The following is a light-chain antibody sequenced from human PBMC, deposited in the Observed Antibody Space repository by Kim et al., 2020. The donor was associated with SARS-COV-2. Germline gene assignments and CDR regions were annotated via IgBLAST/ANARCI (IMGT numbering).Light chain of an antibody. CDR1: ALPKQY. V-gene: IGLV3-25*03. CDR2: KDT. CDR3: QSPDSTATYRV. J-gene: IGLJ3*02. Sequence: SSELTQPPSVSVSPGQTARITCSGDALPKQYSYWYQQKPGQAPVLVIYKDTERPSGIPARFSGSSSGTTVTLTISGVQAEDEADYYCQSPDSTATYRVFGGGTQLTVL.